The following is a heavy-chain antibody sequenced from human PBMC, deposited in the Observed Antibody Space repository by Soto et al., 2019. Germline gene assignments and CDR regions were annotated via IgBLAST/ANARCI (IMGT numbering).Heavy chain of an antibody. CDR1: GGTFNSYA. V-gene: IGHV1-69*06. CDR3: ARVPGRSYYYYYYGMDV. D-gene: IGHD1-26*01. CDR2: IIPMFGRT. J-gene: IGHJ6*02. Sequence: SVKVSCKASGGTFNSYAIGWVRQAPGQGLEWMGGIIPMFGRTSYARKFQGRVTFIADKSTSTAYMELSSLRSEDTAMYYCARVPGRSYYYYYYGMDVWGQGTTVTVSS.